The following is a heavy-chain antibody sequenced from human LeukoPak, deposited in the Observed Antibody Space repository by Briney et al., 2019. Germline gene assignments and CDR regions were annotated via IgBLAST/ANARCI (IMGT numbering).Heavy chain of an antibody. J-gene: IGHJ4*02. CDR3: ARDGTNGNFDY. D-gene: IGHD1/OR15-1a*01. V-gene: IGHV3-48*03. CDR1: GFTFSSYE. CDR2: TSSSGSTT. Sequence: GGSLRLSCVASGFTFSSYEMNWVRQAPGKGLEWVSQTSSSGSTTYYADSVKGRFTISRDNAKNSLYLQMNSLRAEDTAVYYCARDGTNGNFDYWGQGTLVTVSS.